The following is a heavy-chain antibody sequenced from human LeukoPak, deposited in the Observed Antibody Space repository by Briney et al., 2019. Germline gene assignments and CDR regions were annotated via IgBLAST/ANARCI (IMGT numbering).Heavy chain of an antibody. Sequence: ASVKVSCKASGYTFTSYDINWVRQAIGQGLEWMGWMNPNSGNTGYAQKFQGRVTITRNTSISTAYMELSSLRSEDTAVYYCARVVGATEGDYWGQGTLVTVSS. D-gene: IGHD1-26*01. CDR1: GYTFTSYD. CDR2: MNPNSGNT. CDR3: ARVVGATEGDY. J-gene: IGHJ4*02. V-gene: IGHV1-8*03.